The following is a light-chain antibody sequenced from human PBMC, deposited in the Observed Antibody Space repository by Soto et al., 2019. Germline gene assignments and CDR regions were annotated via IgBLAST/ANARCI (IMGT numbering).Light chain of an antibody. V-gene: IGKV1-9*01. J-gene: IGKJ1*01. CDR3: QQLNSYPRT. CDR1: QGISSY. Sequence: DIQLTQSPSFLSASIGDRVTITCRASQGISSYLAWYQQKPGRAPKVLIYAASTLQSGVPSRFSGSGSGTEFTLTISSLQPEDFATYYCQQLNSYPRTFGQGSKVDIK. CDR2: AAS.